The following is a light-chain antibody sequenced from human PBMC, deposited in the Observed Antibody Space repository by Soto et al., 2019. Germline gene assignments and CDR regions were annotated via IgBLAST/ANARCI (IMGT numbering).Light chain of an antibody. V-gene: IGKV3-20*01. CDR1: QSVGSD. CDR2: GAS. CDR3: QQYDGSVWT. Sequence: EIVMTQSPATLSVSPGERATLSCRASQSVGSDLAWYQQKPGQAPRLVIYGASLRATGIPDRFSGSGSGTDFTLTISRLEPEDLAVYYCQQYDGSVWTFGQGTKVDIK. J-gene: IGKJ1*01.